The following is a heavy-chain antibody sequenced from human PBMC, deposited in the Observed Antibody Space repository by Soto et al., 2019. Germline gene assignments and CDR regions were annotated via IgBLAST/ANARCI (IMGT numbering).Heavy chain of an antibody. CDR1: GGSISSYY. V-gene: IGHV4-59*01. CDR2: IYYSGST. D-gene: IGHD2-15*01. Sequence: PSETLSLTCTVSGGSISSYYWSWIRQPPGKGLEWIGYIYYSGSTNYNPSLKSRVTISVDTSKNQFSLKLSSVTAADTAVYYCAGVGNCSGGSCYRREFDYWGQGTLVTVSS. CDR3: AGVGNCSGGSCYRREFDY. J-gene: IGHJ4*02.